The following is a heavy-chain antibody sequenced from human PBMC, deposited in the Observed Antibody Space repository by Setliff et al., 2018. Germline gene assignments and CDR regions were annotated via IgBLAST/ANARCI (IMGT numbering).Heavy chain of an antibody. CDR3: VRGQGPRTVVAIPFDH. D-gene: IGHD3-22*01. CDR2: ISPYYGST. Sequence: ASVKVSCKTSGYSFTVFGISWVRQAPGQGLEWMGWISPYYGSTNYAQKSQGRVTMTTDTSTSTAYMELTSLTSDDTALYYCVRGQGPRTVVAIPFDHWGQGTLVTVSS. V-gene: IGHV1-18*01. J-gene: IGHJ4*02. CDR1: GYSFTVFG.